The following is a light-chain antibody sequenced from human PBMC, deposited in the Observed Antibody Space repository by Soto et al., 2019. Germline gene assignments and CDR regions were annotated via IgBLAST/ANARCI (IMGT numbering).Light chain of an antibody. V-gene: IGKV3-15*01. Sequence: EIVMTQSPATLSVSPGERATLSCRASQSVSSNLAWYQQKPGQAPRLLIYDASTRATGIPARFSGSGSGTEFTLTISILQSEDFAVYYCQQYNDWLRTFGQGTKVEIK. CDR3: QQYNDWLRT. CDR2: DAS. CDR1: QSVSSN. J-gene: IGKJ1*01.